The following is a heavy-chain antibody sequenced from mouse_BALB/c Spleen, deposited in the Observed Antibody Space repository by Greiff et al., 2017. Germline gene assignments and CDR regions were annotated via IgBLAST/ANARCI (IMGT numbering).Heavy chain of an antibody. J-gene: IGHJ4*01. Sequence: VQLQQSGAELVRPGALVKLSCKASGFTITDYYMHWVKQRPEQGLEWIGWIDPENGNTIYDPKFQGKASITADTSSNTAYLQLSSLTSEDTAVYYCARSGTMVTRGAMDYWGQGTSVTVSS. CDR2: IDPENGNT. D-gene: IGHD2-2*01. CDR1: GFTITDYY. V-gene: IGHV14-1*02. CDR3: ARSGTMVTRGAMDY.